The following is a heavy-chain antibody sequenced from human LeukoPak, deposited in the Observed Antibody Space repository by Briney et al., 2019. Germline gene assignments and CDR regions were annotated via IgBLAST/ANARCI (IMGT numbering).Heavy chain of an antibody. CDR3: ARIYCSSTSCYLLDY. CDR2: INPNSGDT. D-gene: IGHD2-2*01. V-gene: IGHV1-2*02. J-gene: IGHJ4*02. Sequence: ASVKVSCKSSGYTFTGYYMHWVRQAPRQPLEWMGWINPNSGDTNYAQKFQGRVTITRDTSISTAYMELSRLRSDDTAVYYCARIYCSSTSCYLLDYWGQGTLVTVSS. CDR1: GYTFTGYY.